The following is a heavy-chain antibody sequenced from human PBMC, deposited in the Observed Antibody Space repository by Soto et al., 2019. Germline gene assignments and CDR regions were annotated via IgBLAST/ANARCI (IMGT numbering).Heavy chain of an antibody. CDR3: APMGV. CDR1: GFTFSSYA. J-gene: IGHJ6*02. V-gene: IGHV3-23*01. Sequence: GGSLRLSCIGSGFTFSSYAMSWVRQAPGKGLEWVSAISGSDNTTYYADSVKGRFTISRDNSKNTLYLQMSSLRADDTAVYYCAPMGVWGQGTTVTVSS. CDR2: ISGSDNTT.